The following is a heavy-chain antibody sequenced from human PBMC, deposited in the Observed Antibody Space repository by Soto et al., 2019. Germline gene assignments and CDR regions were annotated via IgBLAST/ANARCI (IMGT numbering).Heavy chain of an antibody. CDR3: ARHQKSGGKYIVVTPPATWFDP. CDR1: GGSISSYY. Sequence: SETLSLTCTVSGGSISSYYWIWIRQPPGKGLEWIGYIYYSGSTNYTPSLKSRVTISVDTSMDQFSLKLSSVTAADTAVYYCARHQKSGGKYIVVTPPATWFDPWGQGTLVTVSS. D-gene: IGHD2-2*01. V-gene: IGHV4-59*08. CDR2: IYYSGST. J-gene: IGHJ5*02.